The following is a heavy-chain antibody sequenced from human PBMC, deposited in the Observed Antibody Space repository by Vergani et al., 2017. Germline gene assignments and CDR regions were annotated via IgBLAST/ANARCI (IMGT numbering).Heavy chain of an antibody. D-gene: IGHD6-13*01. J-gene: IGHJ4*02. CDR2: ITSSGRTT. CDR3: AKELIVPGAVPIVTPFDH. V-gene: IGHV3-23*01. CDR1: GFTFSGHA. Sequence: EVQLLESGGGVVQPGGSLRLSCAASGFTFSGHAMSWVRQAPGKGLEWVSGITSSGRTTNYADSVNGRFTISRDNSKDKLYLQMNNVRADDTAVYYCAKELIVPGAVPIVTPFDHWGQGTLVTVSS.